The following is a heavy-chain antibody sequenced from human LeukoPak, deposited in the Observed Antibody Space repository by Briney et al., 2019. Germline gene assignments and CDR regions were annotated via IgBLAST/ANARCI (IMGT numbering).Heavy chain of an antibody. CDR3: ARVNTVMATFDY. V-gene: IGHV4-38-2*02. CDR2: ISHSGST. Sequence: PSETLSLTCTVSGSSIISSYYGAWIRQPPGKGLEWIATISHSGSTYYNPSLKSRVTISADTSQNQHSLRLNSVTVADTAVYYCARVNTVMATFDYWGQGTPVTVSS. J-gene: IGHJ4*02. D-gene: IGHD5-24*01. CDR1: GSSIISSYY.